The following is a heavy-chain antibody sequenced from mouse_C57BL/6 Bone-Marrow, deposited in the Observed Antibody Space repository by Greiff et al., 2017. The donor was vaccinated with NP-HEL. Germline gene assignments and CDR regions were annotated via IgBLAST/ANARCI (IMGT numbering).Heavy chain of an antibody. D-gene: IGHD1-1*01. CDR3: AREGITTVVGGGY. CDR1: GYTFTSYG. Sequence: VQLQQSGAELARPGASVKLSCKASGYTFTSYGISWVKQRTGQGLEWIGEIYPRSGNTYSNEKFKGKATLTADKSSSTAYMELRSLTSEDSAVYFCAREGITTVVGGGYWGQGTTLTVSS. CDR2: IYPRSGNT. V-gene: IGHV1-81*01. J-gene: IGHJ2*01.